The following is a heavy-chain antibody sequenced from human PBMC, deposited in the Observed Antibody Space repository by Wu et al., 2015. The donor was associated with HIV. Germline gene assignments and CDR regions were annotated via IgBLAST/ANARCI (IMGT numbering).Heavy chain of an antibody. D-gene: IGHD2-8*02. CDR2: INPNSGGA. J-gene: IGHJ4*02. CDR1: GYTFTAAC. CDR3: AAVYCTGGMCYLGY. V-gene: IGHV1-2*02. Sequence: QVQIVQSATEVKKPGASVKLSCKASGYTFTAACIHWVRRAPGQGLEWLGSINPNSGGANYAQNVQGRVTITRDKSISTAYMELNTLRSDDTAVYYCAAVYCTGGMCYLGYWGQGTLLIVSS.